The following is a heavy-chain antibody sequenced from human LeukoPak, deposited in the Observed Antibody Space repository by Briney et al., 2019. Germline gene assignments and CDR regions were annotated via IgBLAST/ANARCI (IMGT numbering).Heavy chain of an antibody. CDR3: ARDQEAFDY. V-gene: IGHV1-46*01. Sequence: ASVKVSCKASGYSFTSNYIHWVRQAPGQGLEWMGMIYPRDGSTSYAQRFQGRVTVTRDTSTSTVHMELSGLRSEDTAVYYCARDQEAFDYWGQGTLVTVSS. CDR2: IYPRDGST. CDR1: GYSFTSNY. J-gene: IGHJ4*02.